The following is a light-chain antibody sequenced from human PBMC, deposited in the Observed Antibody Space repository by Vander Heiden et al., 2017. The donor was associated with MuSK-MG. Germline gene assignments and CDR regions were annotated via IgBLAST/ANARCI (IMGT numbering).Light chain of an antibody. CDR2: SNN. CDR1: SSNLEMNT. J-gene: IGLJ2*01. Sequence: QSVLTQPPSASGTPGQRVTIYCSGSSSNLEMNTVNWYQQLPGTAPKLLIYSNNQRLSWFPDRFSGSNSGTSASLAISGLQSEDDADYYCAAGDDSRNVVVFGGGTKLTVL. CDR3: AAGDDSRNVVV. V-gene: IGLV1-44*01.